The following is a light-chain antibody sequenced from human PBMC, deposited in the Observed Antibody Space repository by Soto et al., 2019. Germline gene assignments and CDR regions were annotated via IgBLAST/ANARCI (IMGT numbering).Light chain of an antibody. CDR2: HAS. CDR1: QGISNW. J-gene: IGKJ3*01. V-gene: IGKV1-5*01. CDR3: QQYGSL. Sequence: DIQMTQSPSTLSASIGDRVTIACRASQGISNWLAWYQQKPGKAPKLLIFHASSLESGVPSRFSGSGSGTDFTLTISRLEPEDFAVYYCQQYGSLFGPGTKVDIK.